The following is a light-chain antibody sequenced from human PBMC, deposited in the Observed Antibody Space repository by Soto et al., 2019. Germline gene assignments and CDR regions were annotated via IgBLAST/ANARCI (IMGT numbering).Light chain of an antibody. CDR3: CSYAGRYTYV. Sequence: QSVLTQPRSVSGSPGQSVTISCSGTSSDVGGYNYVSWYQQYPGKAPKLMIYDVSKRPSGVPDRFSGSKSGHTASLTITGLQAEDEADYYCCSYAGRYTYVFGTGTKLTVL. CDR2: DVS. J-gene: IGLJ1*01. V-gene: IGLV2-11*01. CDR1: SSDVGGYNY.